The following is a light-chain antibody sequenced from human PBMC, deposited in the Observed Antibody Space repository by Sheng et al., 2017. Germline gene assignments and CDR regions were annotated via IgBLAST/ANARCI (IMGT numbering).Light chain of an antibody. J-gene: IGLJ1*01. V-gene: IGLV3-21*02. CDR2: DDG. CDR1: NIGSKS. CDR3: QVWDSSSDPYV. Sequence: SYVLTQPPSVSVAPGQTARITCGGNNIGSKSVHWYQQKPGQAPVLVVYDDGDRPSGIPERFSGSNSGNTATLTISRVEAGDEADYYCQVWDSSSDPYVFGTGTKVTVV.